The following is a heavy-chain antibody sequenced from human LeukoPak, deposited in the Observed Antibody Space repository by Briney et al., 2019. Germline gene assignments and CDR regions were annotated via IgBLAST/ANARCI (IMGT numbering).Heavy chain of an antibody. V-gene: IGHV3-23*01. D-gene: IGHD6-6*01. Sequence: GGSLRLSCAASGFTFNSYAMSWVRQAPGKGLEWVSAISGAGGSTYYADSVKGRFTISRDNSKNTLSLQMNSLRAEDTAVYYCAKGDTPYSSSFAYWGQGTLVPVSS. CDR1: GFTFNSYA. J-gene: IGHJ4*02. CDR3: AKGDTPYSSSFAY. CDR2: ISGAGGST.